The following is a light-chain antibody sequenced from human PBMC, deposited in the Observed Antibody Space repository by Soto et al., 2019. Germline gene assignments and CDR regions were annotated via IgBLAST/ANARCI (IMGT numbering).Light chain of an antibody. CDR2: DVS. J-gene: IGLJ2*01. CDR3: SSYTSSSTYVG. CDR1: SSDVGGYNY. V-gene: IGLV2-14*01. Sequence: QSALTQPASVSGSPGESITLSCTGTSSDVGGYNYVSWYQQHPGKAPKLMIYDVSNRPSGVSNRFSGSKSGNTASLTISGLQAEDEADYYCSSYTSSSTYVGFGRGNKLTVL.